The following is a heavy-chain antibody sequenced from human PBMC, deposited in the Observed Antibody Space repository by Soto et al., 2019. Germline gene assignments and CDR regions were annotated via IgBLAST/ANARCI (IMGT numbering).Heavy chain of an antibody. D-gene: IGHD3-3*01. J-gene: IGHJ5*02. CDR3: ARDPHEFWTSYWFDP. V-gene: IGHV1-18*01. CDR1: CYTFNTYG. CDR2: ISAYDGKT. Sequence: GASVKVSFKTSCYTFNTYGINWVGHAPGQGLELMGWISAYDGKTTYAEKFQGRVTMTTDTSTSTAYMELRSLRSDDTAIYYCARDPHEFWTSYWFDPWGQGTPVTVS.